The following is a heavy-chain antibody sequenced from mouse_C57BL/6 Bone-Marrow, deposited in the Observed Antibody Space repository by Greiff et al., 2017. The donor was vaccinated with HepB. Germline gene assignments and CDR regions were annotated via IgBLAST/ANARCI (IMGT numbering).Heavy chain of an antibody. CDR1: GFTLSSFG. CDR2: ISSGSTTI. V-gene: IGHV5-17*02. Sequence: EVKLVESGGGLVQPGGSRKLSCAVSGFTLSSFGIHWVRQAPEKGLEWVAYISSGSTTIYYAATVKGRFTISKDNPRNTLFLQMTSLRSEDTAMYYCAKYGNYVGYAMDYWGQGTSVTVSS. D-gene: IGHD2-10*02. J-gene: IGHJ4*01. CDR3: AKYGNYVGYAMDY.